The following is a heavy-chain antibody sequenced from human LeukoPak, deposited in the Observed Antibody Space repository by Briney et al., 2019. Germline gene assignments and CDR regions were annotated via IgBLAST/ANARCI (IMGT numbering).Heavy chain of an antibody. CDR2: ISAYNGNT. CDR1: GYTFTSYG. D-gene: IGHD7-27*01. CDR3: ARDPNSLSILDAFDI. Sequence: ASVKVSCKASGYTFTSYGISWVRQAPGQGLEWMGWISAYNGNTNYAQKLQGRVTMTTDTSTSTAYMELRSLRSDDTAVYYCARDPNSLSILDAFDIWDQGTMVTVSS. J-gene: IGHJ3*02. V-gene: IGHV1-18*01.